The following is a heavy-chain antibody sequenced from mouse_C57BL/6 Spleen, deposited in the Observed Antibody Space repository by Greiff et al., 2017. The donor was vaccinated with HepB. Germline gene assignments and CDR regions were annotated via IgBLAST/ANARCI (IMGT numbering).Heavy chain of an antibody. CDR1: GYTFTSYW. J-gene: IGHJ2*01. V-gene: IGHV1-69*01. CDR2: IDPSDSYT. CDR3: ARLYDGFDY. D-gene: IGHD2-10*02. Sequence: QVQLQQPGAELVKPGASVKLSCKASGYTFTSYWMHWVKQRPGQGLEWIGDIDPSDSYTNYNQKFKGKSTLTVDKSSSTAYMQLSGLTAEDSAVYYCARLYDGFDYWGQCATVTVSS.